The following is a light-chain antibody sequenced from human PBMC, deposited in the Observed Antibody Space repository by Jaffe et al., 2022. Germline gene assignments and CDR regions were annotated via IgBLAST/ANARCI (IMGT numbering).Light chain of an antibody. V-gene: IGLV2-8*01. CDR2: EVN. Sequence: QSALTQPPSASGSPGQSVTISCTGTRSDVGGYNYVSWFQQHPGTAPKLLIFEVNKRPSGVPDRFSGSKSGNTASLTVSGLQAEDEADYYCSSYAGSNNVIFGGGTKLTVL. CDR3: SSYAGSNNVI. CDR1: RSDVGGYNY. J-gene: IGLJ2*01.